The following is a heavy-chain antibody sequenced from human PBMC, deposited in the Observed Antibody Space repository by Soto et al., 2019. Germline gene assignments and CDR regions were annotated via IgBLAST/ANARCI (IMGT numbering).Heavy chain of an antibody. J-gene: IGHJ6*02. CDR3: ALHTVTTRGYYYYGMDV. CDR2: MNPNSGNT. V-gene: IGHV1-8*01. D-gene: IGHD4-17*01. Sequence: QVQLVQSGAEVKKPGASVKVSCKASGYTFTSYDINWVRQATGQGLEWMGWMNPNSGNTGYAQKFQRRVNMTRHTSISTAYMELSSLRSEDTAVYYCALHTVTTRGYYYYGMDVWGQGTTVTVSS. CDR1: GYTFTSYD.